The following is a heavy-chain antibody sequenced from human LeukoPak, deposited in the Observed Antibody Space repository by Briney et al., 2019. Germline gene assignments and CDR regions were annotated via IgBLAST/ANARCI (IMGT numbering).Heavy chain of an antibody. CDR2: ISCYNGDT. CDR1: GYTFNRHG. Sequence: ASVKVSCKASGYTFNRHGISWVRQAPGQGPEWMGWISCYNGDTHYAQNYRGRLTMTTDTSTSTAYMELRSLRSDDTAVYYCARDPSNTRGHNARFDYWGQGTLVTVSS. V-gene: IGHV1-18*01. J-gene: IGHJ4*02. CDR3: ARDPSNTRGHNARFDY. D-gene: IGHD2-8*01.